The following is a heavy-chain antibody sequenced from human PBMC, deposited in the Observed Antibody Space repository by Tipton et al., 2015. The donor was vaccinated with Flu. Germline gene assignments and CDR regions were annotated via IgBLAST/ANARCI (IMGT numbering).Heavy chain of an antibody. V-gene: IGHV4-59*01. CDR3: VRVVAGSGIDY. CDR2: MYYSGYI. D-gene: IGHD6-19*01. J-gene: IGHJ4*02. Sequence: TLSLTCSVSGGSISDYRWSWLRQSPEKGLEWIGYMYYSGYINYNPSLQSRVTMSVDTPKSQFSLNLNSVTAADTAVYYCVRVVAGSGIDYWGQGALVTVSS. CDR1: GGSISDYR.